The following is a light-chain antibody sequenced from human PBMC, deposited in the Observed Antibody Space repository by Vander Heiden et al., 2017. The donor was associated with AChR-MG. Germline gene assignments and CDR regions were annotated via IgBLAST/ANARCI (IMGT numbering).Light chain of an antibody. CDR1: SSSIGAGYD. V-gene: IGLV1-40*01. CDR3: QSYDSSLSGWV. CDR2: GNS. J-gene: IGLJ3*02. Sequence: QSVLTQPPSVSGAPGQRVTISRTGGSSSIGAGYDVHWYQQLPGAAPKLLIYGNSNRPSGVPDRFSGSKSGTSASLAITGLQAEDEADYYCQSYDSSLSGWVFGGGTKLTVL.